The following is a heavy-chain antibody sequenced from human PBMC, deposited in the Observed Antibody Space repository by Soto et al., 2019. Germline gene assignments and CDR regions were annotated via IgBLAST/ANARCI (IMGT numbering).Heavy chain of an antibody. J-gene: IGHJ5*02. Sequence: ASVKVSCKVSGYTLTGLSMHWVRQAPGKGLEGMGGFDPEDGETIYAQKFQGRATMTEDTSTDTAYMELSSLRSEDTAVYYCARGHIMITFGGVISHNWFDPWGQGTLVTVSS. CDR3: ARGHIMITFGGVISHNWFDP. V-gene: IGHV1-24*01. D-gene: IGHD3-16*02. CDR1: GYTLTGLS. CDR2: FDPEDGET.